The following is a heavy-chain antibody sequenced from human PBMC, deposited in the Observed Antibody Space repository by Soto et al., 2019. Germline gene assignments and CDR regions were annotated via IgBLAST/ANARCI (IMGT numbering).Heavy chain of an antibody. D-gene: IGHD3-22*01. CDR2: IYYSGST. CDR3: ARTKGDSSGYYRLWFDY. CDR1: GGSISSSSYY. V-gene: IGHV4-39*01. Sequence: NPSETLSLTCTVSGGSISSSSYYWGWIRQPPGKGLEWIGSIYYSGSTYYNPSLKSRVTISVDTSKNQFSLKLSSVTAADTAVYYCARTKGDSSGYYRLWFDYWGQGTLVTVSS. J-gene: IGHJ4*02.